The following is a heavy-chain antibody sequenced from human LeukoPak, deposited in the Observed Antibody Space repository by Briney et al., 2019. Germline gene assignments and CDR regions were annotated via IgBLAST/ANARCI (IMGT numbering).Heavy chain of an antibody. CDR1: GGSISNGDYY. J-gene: IGHJ4*02. V-gene: IGHV4-30-4*01. CDR3: ARGNWNYGVD. D-gene: IGHD1-7*01. CDR2: IYYSGST. Sequence: SETLSLSCTVSGGSISNGDYYWSWIRQPPGKGLEWIGYIYYSGSTYYNPSLKSRVTISVDTSKNQFSLKLSSVTAADTAVYYCARGNWNYGVDWGQGTLVTVSS.